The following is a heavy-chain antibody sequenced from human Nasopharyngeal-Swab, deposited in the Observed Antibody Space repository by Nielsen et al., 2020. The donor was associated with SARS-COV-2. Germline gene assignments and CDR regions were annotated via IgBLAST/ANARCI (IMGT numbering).Heavy chain of an antibody. CDR1: GFTFSSYS. CDR2: FSSSSSTI. CDR3: ARERARFLEWLLYGTFDY. V-gene: IGHV3-48*02. Sequence: GESLKISCAASGFTFSSYSMIWVRQAPGKGLEWVSYFSSSSSTIYYAESVKGRFTISRDNAKNSLYLQMNSLRDEDTAVYYCARERARFLEWLLYGTFDYWGQGTLVTVSS. J-gene: IGHJ4*02. D-gene: IGHD3-3*01.